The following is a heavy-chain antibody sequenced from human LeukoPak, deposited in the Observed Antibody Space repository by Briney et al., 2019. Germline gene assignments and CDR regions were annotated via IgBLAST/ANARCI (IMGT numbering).Heavy chain of an antibody. CDR3: ARGGSGNTMIVVVTDAFDI. J-gene: IGHJ3*02. CDR2: INPSGGST. D-gene: IGHD3-22*01. Sequence: VASVKVSCKASGYTFTSYYMHWVRQAPGQGLEWMGIINPSGGSTSYAQKFQGRVTMTRDTSTSTVYMELSSLRSEDTAVYYCARGGSGNTMIVVVTDAFDIWGQGTMVTVSS. CDR1: GYTFTSYY. V-gene: IGHV1-46*01.